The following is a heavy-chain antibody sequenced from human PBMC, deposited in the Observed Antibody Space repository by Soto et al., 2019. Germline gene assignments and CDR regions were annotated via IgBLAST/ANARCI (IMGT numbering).Heavy chain of an antibody. CDR1: GYTLTELS. CDR3: ARGLQLWLGYYYGMDV. CDR2: FDPEDGET. Sequence: ASVKVSCKVSGYTLTELSMHWVRQAPGKGLEWMGGFDPEDGETIYAQKFQGRATMTEDTSTDTAYMELSSLRSEDTAVYYCARGLQLWLGYYYGMDVWGQGTTVTVSS. D-gene: IGHD5-18*01. V-gene: IGHV1-24*01. J-gene: IGHJ6*02.